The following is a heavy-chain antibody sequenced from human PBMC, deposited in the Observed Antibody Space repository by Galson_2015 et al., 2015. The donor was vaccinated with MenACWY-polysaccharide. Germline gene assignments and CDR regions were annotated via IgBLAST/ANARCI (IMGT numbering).Heavy chain of an antibody. CDR1: GYKFSNFW. D-gene: IGHD5-24*01. CDR2: IYPGGSDT. CDR3: ARHGLIGSFANYFDP. J-gene: IGHJ5*02. Sequence: QYGAEVKKPGESLTISCQTSGYKFSNFWIGWVRQLPGKGLEWMGIIYPGGSDTIYSKSFQGQVTVSADKSLNTVYLQWASLKASDTAIYYCARHGLIGSFANYFDPWVQGTLVTVSS. V-gene: IGHV5-51*01.